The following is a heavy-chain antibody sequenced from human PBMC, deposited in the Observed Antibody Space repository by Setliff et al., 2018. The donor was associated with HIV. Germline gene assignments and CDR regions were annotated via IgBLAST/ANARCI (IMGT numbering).Heavy chain of an antibody. CDR1: GFTFSSYA. CDR2: IYSGGSST. Sequence: HPGGSLRLSCAASGFTFSSYAMSWVRQAPGKGLEWVSVIYSGGSSTYYADSVKGRFTISRDNSKNTLYLQMGSLRAEDMALYYCARGSQAAVGMYYFDYWGQGTLVTVSS. CDR3: ARGSQAAVGMYYFDY. V-gene: IGHV3-23*03. J-gene: IGHJ4*02. D-gene: IGHD6-13*01.